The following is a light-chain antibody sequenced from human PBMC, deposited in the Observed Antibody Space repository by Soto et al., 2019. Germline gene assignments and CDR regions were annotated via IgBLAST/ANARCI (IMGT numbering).Light chain of an antibody. CDR3: LHHNSYPRT. V-gene: IGKV1-17*01. Sequence: DIQMTQPPSSLSASVGDRVTITCRASKDIRNDLGWSQQKPGKATKRLIYAVSSLQSGVPSRFICMETGTVCAHTIGILQPEDVATYYCLHHNSYPRTVSQGTKL. CDR2: AVS. CDR1: KDIRND. J-gene: IGKJ1*01.